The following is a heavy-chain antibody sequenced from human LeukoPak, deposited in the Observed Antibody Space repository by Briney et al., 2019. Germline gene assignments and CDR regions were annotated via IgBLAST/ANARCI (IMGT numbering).Heavy chain of an antibody. V-gene: IGHV3-53*04. Sequence: PGGSLRLSCAASGFTFSTYAMSWVRQAPGKGLEWVSVIYSGGSTYYADSVKGRFTISRHNSKNTLYLQMNSLRAEDTAVYYCAKDTRGSMTTTEGLFDYWGQGTLVTVSS. CDR2: IYSGGST. CDR1: GFTFSTYA. D-gene: IGHD4-17*01. J-gene: IGHJ4*02. CDR3: AKDTRGSMTTTEGLFDY.